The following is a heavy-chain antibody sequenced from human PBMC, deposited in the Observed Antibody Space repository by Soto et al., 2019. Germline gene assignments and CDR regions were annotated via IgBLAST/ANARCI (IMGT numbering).Heavy chain of an antibody. CDR2: IIPIFGTA. Sequence: SVKVSCKASGGTFSSYAISWVLQAPGQGLEWMGGIIPIFGTANYAQKFQGRVTITADESTSTAYMELSSLRSEDTAVYYCARGLWSGTTNWFDPWGQGTLVTVSS. CDR3: ARGLWSGTTNWFDP. D-gene: IGHD3-3*01. CDR1: GGTFSSYA. V-gene: IGHV1-69*13. J-gene: IGHJ5*02.